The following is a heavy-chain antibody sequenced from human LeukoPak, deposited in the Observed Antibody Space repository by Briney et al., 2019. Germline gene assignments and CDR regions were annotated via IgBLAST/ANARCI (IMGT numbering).Heavy chain of an antibody. CDR3: GRGGYSGGGGSSAFDI. Sequence: PSETLSLTCTVSGGSISSGSYYWSWIRQPAGKGLEWIGRIYTSGSTNYNPSLKSRVTISVDTSKNQFSLKLSSVTAADPAVYYCGRGGYSGGGGSSAFDIWGQGTMVTVSS. D-gene: IGHD1-26*01. CDR1: GGSISSGSYY. CDR2: IYTSGST. J-gene: IGHJ3*02. V-gene: IGHV4-61*02.